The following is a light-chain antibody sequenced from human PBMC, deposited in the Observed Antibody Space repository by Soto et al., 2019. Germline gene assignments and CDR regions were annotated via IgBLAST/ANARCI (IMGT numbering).Light chain of an antibody. CDR2: KAP. V-gene: IGKV1-5*03. CDR3: QQYGNLWT. Sequence: DIQLTQSPSTLSASVGDRVTISCRASQSINNYLAWYQQKPGKAPKLLIYKAPTLESGVPSTFSGSGSGTEFSLTISSLQPDDFATYYCQQYGNLWTFGQGTKVDIK. CDR1: QSINNY. J-gene: IGKJ1*01.